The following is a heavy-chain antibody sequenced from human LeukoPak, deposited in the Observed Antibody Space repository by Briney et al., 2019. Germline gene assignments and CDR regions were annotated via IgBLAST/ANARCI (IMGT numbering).Heavy chain of an antibody. CDR2: INPQSGGT. Sequence: GASVKVSCKASGYSFTAYYMHWVRQAPGEGLEWMGWINPQSGGTHYAQKFQGRVSMTSDTSISTVYMELSRLRSDDTAVYYCSREDYWGQGTLVTVSS. CDR3: SREDY. CDR1: GYSFTAYY. V-gene: IGHV1-2*02. J-gene: IGHJ4*02.